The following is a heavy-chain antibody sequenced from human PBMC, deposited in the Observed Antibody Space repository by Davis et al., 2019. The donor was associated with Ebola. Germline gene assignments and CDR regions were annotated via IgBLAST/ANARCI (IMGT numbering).Heavy chain of an antibody. CDR3: AKARNYYGSGSYYKYYYYYGMDV. CDR2: IGGSGDST. V-gene: IGHV3-23*01. D-gene: IGHD3-10*01. Sequence: PGGSLRLSCAASGFTFSSYAMNWVRRAPGKGLEWVSGIGGSGDSTHYADSVKGRFTISRDNSKTTLYLQMNSLRAEDTAVYYCAKARNYYGSGSYYKYYYYYGMDVWGQGTTVTVSS. J-gene: IGHJ6*02. CDR1: GFTFSSYA.